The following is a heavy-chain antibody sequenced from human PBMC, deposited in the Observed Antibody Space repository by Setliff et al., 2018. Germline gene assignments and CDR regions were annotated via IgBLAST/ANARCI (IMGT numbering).Heavy chain of an antibody. J-gene: IGHJ4*02. V-gene: IGHV3-23*03. CDR2: IYSGDRST. D-gene: IGHD3-16*01. CDR1: GFTFTDYA. Sequence: PGESLKISCAASGFTFTDYAMSWVRQAPGKGLEWVSTIYSGDRSTFYTDSVKGRFTIFRDGSTNTLYLQMTSLRVEDTAVYYCAKPQVELRWGFESWGQGTLVTVSS. CDR3: AKPQVELRWGFES.